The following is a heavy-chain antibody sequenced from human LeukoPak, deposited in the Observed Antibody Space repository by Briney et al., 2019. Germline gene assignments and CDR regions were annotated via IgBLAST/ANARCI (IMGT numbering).Heavy chain of an antibody. CDR3: AKDRGVQLWLFDY. V-gene: IGHV3-33*06. J-gene: IGHJ4*02. D-gene: IGHD5-18*01. CDR1: GFTFSSYG. Sequence: PGGSLRLSCAASGFTFSSYGMHWVRQAPAKGLEWVAVIWYDGSNKYYADSVKGRFTISRDNSKNTLYLQMNSLRAEDTAVYYCAKDRGVQLWLFDYWGQGTLVTVSS. CDR2: IWYDGSNK.